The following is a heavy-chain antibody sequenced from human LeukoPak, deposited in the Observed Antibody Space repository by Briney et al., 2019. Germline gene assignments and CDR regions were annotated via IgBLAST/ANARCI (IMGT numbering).Heavy chain of an antibody. CDR2: IYTSGST. J-gene: IGHJ3*02. Sequence: KPSETLSLTCTVSGGSISSYYWSWIRQPAGKGLEWIRRIYTSGSTNYNPSLKSRVTMSVDTSKNQFSLKLSSVTVADTAVYYCARATYYDFWSGYSPADDAFDIWGQGTMVTVSS. V-gene: IGHV4-4*07. CDR3: ARATYYDFWSGYSPADDAFDI. CDR1: GGSISSYY. D-gene: IGHD3-3*01.